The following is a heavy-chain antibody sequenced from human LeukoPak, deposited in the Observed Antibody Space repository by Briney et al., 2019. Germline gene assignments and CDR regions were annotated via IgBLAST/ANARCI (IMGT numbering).Heavy chain of an antibody. CDR1: GGSVSSYY. D-gene: IGHD5-12*01. CDR3: ARGSGYVYY. Sequence: SETLSLTCTVSGGSVSSYYWSWIRQPPGKGLEWLGSIYYSGSTNYHPSLKSRVTISLDTSKNQFSLKLSSVTAADTAVYYCARGSGYVYYWGQGTLVTVSS. J-gene: IGHJ4*02. V-gene: IGHV4-59*02. CDR2: IYYSGST.